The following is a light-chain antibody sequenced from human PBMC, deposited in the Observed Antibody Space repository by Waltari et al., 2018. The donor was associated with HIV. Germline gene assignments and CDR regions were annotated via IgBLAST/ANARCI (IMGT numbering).Light chain of an antibody. CDR2: DIS. J-gene: IGLJ3*02. V-gene: IGLV1-44*01. CDR3: AAWSDISNSWV. CDR1: TSTSEFAA. Sequence: QSVLPQPPSPSATPRQRATIPFSGSTSTSEFAAFSYSQQFPGAAPRLPLSDISHRPSGVPDRFSGSKSGTSASLAISTLQSEDEALYYCAAWSDISNSWVFGGGTRLTVL.